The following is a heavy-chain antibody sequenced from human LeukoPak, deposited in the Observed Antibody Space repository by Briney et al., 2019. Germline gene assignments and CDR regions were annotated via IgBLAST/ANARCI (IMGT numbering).Heavy chain of an antibody. CDR1: GASISSRGTY. CDR2: VRYTGRT. D-gene: IGHD2-2*01. CDR3: ARQIDGTMGGDY. Sequence: PSETLSLTCTVSGASISSRGTYWGWIRQPPGKGLEWIGTVRYTGRTYYNPSLKSRVTISADMSKNQFSVKLNSVTAADAAVYYCARQIDGTMGGDYWGQGIVVTVSS. V-gene: IGHV4-39*01. J-gene: IGHJ4*02.